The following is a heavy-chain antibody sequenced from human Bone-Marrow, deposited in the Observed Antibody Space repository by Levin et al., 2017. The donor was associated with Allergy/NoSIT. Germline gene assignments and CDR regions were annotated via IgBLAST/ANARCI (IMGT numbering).Heavy chain of an antibody. CDR1: GFTFGFTFDDYA. Sequence: PGGSLRLSCAASGFTFGFTFDDYAMHWVRQIPGKGLEWVSSINWNSGDIEYAASVKGRFTISRDNARSSLYLQMNTVRPDDTALYYCAKDRLIGVTSSHFDSWGRGTLVTVSS. V-gene: IGHV3-9*01. J-gene: IGHJ4*02. CDR3: AKDRLIGVTSSHFDS. D-gene: IGHD6-6*01. CDR2: INWNSGDI.